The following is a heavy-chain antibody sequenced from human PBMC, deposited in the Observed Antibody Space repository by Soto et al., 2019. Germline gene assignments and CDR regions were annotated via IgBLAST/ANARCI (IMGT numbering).Heavy chain of an antibody. Sequence: EVQLVESGGGLVQPGGSLRLSCAASGFTFSSYSMNWVRQAPGKGLEWVSYISSSSSTIYYADSVKGRFTISRENAKNSLYLQMNSLRAEDTAVYYCARAGDYGDYVYYYYYYMDVWGKGTTVTVSS. CDR1: GFTFSSYS. CDR2: ISSSSSTI. D-gene: IGHD4-17*01. V-gene: IGHV3-48*01. J-gene: IGHJ6*03. CDR3: ARAGDYGDYVYYYYYYMDV.